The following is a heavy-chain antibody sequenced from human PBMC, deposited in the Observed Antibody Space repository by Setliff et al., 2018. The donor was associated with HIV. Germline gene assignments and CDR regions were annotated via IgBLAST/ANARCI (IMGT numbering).Heavy chain of an antibody. D-gene: IGHD1-26*01. J-gene: IGHJ6*03. CDR1: GYTFTSYY. CDR3: ARAGRSGSYNHYYYYYMDV. CDR2: INPSGGST. V-gene: IGHV1-46*01. Sequence: ASVKVSCKASGYTFTSYYMHWVRQAPGQGLEWMGIINPSGGSTNYAQKFQGRVTMTRDTSTSTVYMELSSLRSEDTAVYYCARAGRSGSYNHYYYYYMDVWDKGTTVTVSS.